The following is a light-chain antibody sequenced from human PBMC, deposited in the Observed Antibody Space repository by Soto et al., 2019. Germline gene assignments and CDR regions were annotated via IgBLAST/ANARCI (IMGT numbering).Light chain of an antibody. Sequence: DIPMTQSPTSLSASVGDRVTITCRASQGIRNYVAWYQQIPGKAPKLLIYAASTLQSGVPSRFSGSGSGTDFTLASSGLQPEDVATYSCQKYRSVPVFGPGTKVEIK. V-gene: IGKV1-27*01. CDR2: AAS. CDR1: QGIRNY. J-gene: IGKJ3*01. CDR3: QKYRSVPV.